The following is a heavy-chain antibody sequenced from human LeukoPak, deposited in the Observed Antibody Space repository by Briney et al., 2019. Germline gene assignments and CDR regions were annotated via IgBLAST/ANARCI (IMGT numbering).Heavy chain of an antibody. CDR3: ARSQNYYGSGDY. CDR1: GGSISSGGYS. J-gene: IGHJ4*02. Sequence: PSETLSLTCAVSGGSISSGGYSWSWIRQPPGKGLEWIGYIYHSGSTYYNPSLKSRVTISVDTSKNQFSVKLSSVTAADTAVYYCARSQNYYGSGDYWSQGTLVTVSS. V-gene: IGHV4-30-2*02. D-gene: IGHD3-10*01. CDR2: IYHSGST.